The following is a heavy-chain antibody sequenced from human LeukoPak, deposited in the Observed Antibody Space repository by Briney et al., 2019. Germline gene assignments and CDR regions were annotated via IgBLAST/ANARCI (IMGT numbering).Heavy chain of an antibody. V-gene: IGHV3-7*01. CDR1: GFTFSRYW. D-gene: IGHD3-22*01. Sequence: GGSLRLSCAASGFTFSRYWMSWVRQAPGKGLEWVANIKQDGSEKYYVDSVKGRFTISRDNARNSLYLQMNSLRAEDTAVYYCARSSGYYYFDYWGQGTLVTVSS. J-gene: IGHJ4*02. CDR2: IKQDGSEK. CDR3: ARSSGYYYFDY.